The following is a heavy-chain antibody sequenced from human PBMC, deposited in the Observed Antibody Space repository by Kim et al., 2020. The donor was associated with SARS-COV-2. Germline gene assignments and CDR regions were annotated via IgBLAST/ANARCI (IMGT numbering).Heavy chain of an antibody. CDR3: AREHTAMRQTQLDY. V-gene: IGHV1-69*13. J-gene: IGHJ4*02. CDR2: IIPIFGTA. Sequence: SVKVSCKASGGTFSSYAISWVRQAPGQGLEWMGGIIPIFGTANYAQKFQGRVTITADESTSTAYMELSSLRSEDTAVYYCAREHTAMRQTQLDYWGQGTLVTVSS. D-gene: IGHD5-18*01. CDR1: GGTFSSYA.